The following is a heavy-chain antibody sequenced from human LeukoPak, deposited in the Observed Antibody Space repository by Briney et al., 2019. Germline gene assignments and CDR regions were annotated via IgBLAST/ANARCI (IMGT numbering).Heavy chain of an antibody. J-gene: IGHJ4*02. Sequence: GESLRLACAASGFNFNNYVMSWVRQAPGKGLEWVSTISGSGISTFYADSVKGRFTISRDNSKNSLYLQMNSLRDEDTAVYYCARDHNWGFDHWGQGTLVTVSS. CDR2: ISGSGIST. V-gene: IGHV3-23*01. CDR1: GFNFNNYV. CDR3: ARDHNWGFDH. D-gene: IGHD3-16*01.